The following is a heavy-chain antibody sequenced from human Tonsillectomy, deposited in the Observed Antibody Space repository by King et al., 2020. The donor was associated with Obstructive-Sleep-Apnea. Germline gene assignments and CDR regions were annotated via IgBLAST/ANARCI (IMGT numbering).Heavy chain of an antibody. J-gene: IGHJ4*02. CDR1: GFTFSSYW. Sequence: VQLVESGGGLVQPGGSLRLSCAASGFTFSSYWMSCVRQAPGKGLEWVANIKQDGSEKYYVDSVKGRFTISRDNAKNSLYLQMNSLGAEDTAVYYCARDLSSWYVAGVASFGYWGQGTLVTVSS. V-gene: IGHV3-7*03. CDR2: IKQDGSEK. CDR3: ARDLSSWYVAGVASFGY. D-gene: IGHD6-13*01.